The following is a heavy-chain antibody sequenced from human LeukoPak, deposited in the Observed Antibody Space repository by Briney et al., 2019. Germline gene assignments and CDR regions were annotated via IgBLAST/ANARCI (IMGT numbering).Heavy chain of an antibody. D-gene: IGHD5-24*01. V-gene: IGHV5-51*01. CDR1: GYSFTSCW. CDR3: ARSPKDGYNPDAFDI. J-gene: IGHJ3*02. Sequence: GESLKISCKGSGYSFTSCWIGWVRQMPGKGLEWMGIIYPGDSDTRYSPSFQGQVTISADKSISTAYLQWSSLKASDTAMYYCARSPKDGYNPDAFDIWGQGTMVTVSS. CDR2: IYPGDSDT.